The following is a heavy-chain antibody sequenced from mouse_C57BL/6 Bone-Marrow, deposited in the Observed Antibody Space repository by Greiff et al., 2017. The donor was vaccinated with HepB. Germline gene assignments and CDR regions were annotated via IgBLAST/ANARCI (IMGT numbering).Heavy chain of an antibody. CDR1: GFTFSSYA. Sequence: EVMLVESGEGLVKPGGSLKLSCAASGFTFSSYAMSWVRQTPEKRLEWVAYISSGGDYIYYADTVKGRFTISRDNARNTLYLQMSSLKSEDTAMYYCTRDNTMITPYWYFDVWGTGTTVTVSS. CDR3: TRDNTMITPYWYFDV. V-gene: IGHV5-9-1*02. CDR2: ISSGGDYI. D-gene: IGHD2-4*01. J-gene: IGHJ1*03.